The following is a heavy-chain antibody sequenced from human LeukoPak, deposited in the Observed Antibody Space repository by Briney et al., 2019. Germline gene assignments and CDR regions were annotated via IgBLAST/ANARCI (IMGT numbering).Heavy chain of an antibody. CDR3: ARGSSSDWPLEY. V-gene: IGHV1-3*01. Sequence: ASVKVSCKASDYTFINYAIHWVRQAPGQRLEWMGWINAYNGDTEYSQKFQGRVTITRDTSASTAYMELSTLRSEDTAVYYCARGSSSDWPLEYWGRGIPVTVSS. CDR2: INAYNGDT. D-gene: IGHD6-19*01. J-gene: IGHJ4*02. CDR1: DYTFINYA.